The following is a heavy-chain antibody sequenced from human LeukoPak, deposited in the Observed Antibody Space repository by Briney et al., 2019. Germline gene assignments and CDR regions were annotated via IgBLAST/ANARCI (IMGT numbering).Heavy chain of an antibody. CDR1: GYTFTSYG. CDR2: ISAYNGNT. V-gene: IGHV1-18*01. J-gene: IGHJ4*02. CDR3: ARVEKQSSSWYGYFTYYFDY. Sequence: ASVKVSCKASGYTFTSYGISWVRQAPGQGLEWMGWISAYNGNTNYAQKLQGRVTMTTDTSTSTAYMELRSLRSDDTAVYYCARVEKQSSSWYGYFTYYFDYWGQRTLVTVSS. D-gene: IGHD6-13*01.